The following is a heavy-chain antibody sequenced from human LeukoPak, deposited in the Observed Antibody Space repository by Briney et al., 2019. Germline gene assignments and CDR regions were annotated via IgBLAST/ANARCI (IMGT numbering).Heavy chain of an antibody. CDR2: IYYSGST. CDR1: GGSISSGGYY. Sequence: SETLSLTCTVSGGSISSGGYYWGWIRQPPGKGLEWIGSIYYSGSTYYNPSLKSRVTISVDTSKNQFSLKLSSVTAADTAVYYCARLTRYFDWLFPYYFDYWGQGTLVTVSS. V-gene: IGHV4-39*01. J-gene: IGHJ4*02. D-gene: IGHD3-9*01. CDR3: ARLTRYFDWLFPYYFDY.